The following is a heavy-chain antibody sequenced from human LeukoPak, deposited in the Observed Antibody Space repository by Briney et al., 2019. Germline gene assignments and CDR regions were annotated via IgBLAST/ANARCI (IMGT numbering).Heavy chain of an antibody. D-gene: IGHD2-15*01. J-gene: IGHJ4*02. CDR2: IYYSGST. V-gene: IGHV4-39*01. Sequence: PSETLSLTFTVSGGSISSSSYYWGWIRQPPGKGLEWIGSIYYSGSTYYNPSLKSRVTISVDTSKNQFSLKLSSVTAADTAVYYCARQPNLRYCSGGSCHLDYWGQGTLVTVSS. CDR1: GGSISSSSYY. CDR3: ARQPNLRYCSGGSCHLDY.